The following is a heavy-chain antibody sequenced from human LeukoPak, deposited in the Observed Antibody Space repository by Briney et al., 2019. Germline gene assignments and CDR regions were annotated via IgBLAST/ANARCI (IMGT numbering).Heavy chain of an antibody. CDR2: IYYSGST. J-gene: IGHJ4*02. Sequence: SETLSLTCTVSGGSISSYYWSWIRQPPGKGLEWIGYIYYSGSTNYNPSLKSRVTISVDTSKNQFSLKLSSVTAADTAVYYCARAVRAIAPALPPFDYWGQGTLVTVSS. CDR3: ARAVRAIAPALPPFDY. CDR1: GGSISSYY. D-gene: IGHD6-13*01. V-gene: IGHV4-59*08.